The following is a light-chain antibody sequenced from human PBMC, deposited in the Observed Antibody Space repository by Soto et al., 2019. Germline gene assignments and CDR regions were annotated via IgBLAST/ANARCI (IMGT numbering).Light chain of an antibody. CDR2: DTS. CDR3: SLSYSGVRV. Sequence: QAVVTQEPSLTVSPGGTVTLTCDSSTGAVTISHYPYWFQQKPGQAPRALIYDTSNKYSWTPARFSGSLLGGKPALTLSDAQPEYEADYYCSLSYSGVRVFGGGTKVTVL. J-gene: IGLJ3*02. V-gene: IGLV7-46*01. CDR1: TGAVTISHY.